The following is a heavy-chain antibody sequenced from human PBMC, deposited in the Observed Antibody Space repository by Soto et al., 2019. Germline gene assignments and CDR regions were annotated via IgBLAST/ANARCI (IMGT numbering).Heavy chain of an antibody. CDR3: AKDQKRHPDAFDI. V-gene: IGHV3-23*01. CDR2: IXXXGXSX. J-gene: IGHJ3*02. CDR1: GFTFSSYA. D-gene: IGHD6-25*01. Sequence: GGSLRLSCAASGFTFSSYAISWVRQAPGKGLEWVSAIXXXGXSXXXAXXXXGRFTISRDNSKNTLYLQINSLRAEDTAVYYCAKDQKRHPDAFDIWGQGTMVTVSS.